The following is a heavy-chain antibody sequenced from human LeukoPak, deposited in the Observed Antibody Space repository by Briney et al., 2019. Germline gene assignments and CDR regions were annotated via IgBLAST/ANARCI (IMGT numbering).Heavy chain of an antibody. V-gene: IGHV3-53*01. D-gene: IGHD2-15*01. CDR2: IYGGGST. CDR3: ARSHCFRGSCCIDY. CDR1: GFTVSSNY. J-gene: IGHJ4*02. Sequence: GGSLRLSCAASGFTVSSNYMAWVRQAPGKGLEWVSVIYGGGSTYYADSVKGRFTISRDNSQNTLYLQMNSLRAEDTAVYYCARSHCFRGSCCIDYWGQGTLVTVSS.